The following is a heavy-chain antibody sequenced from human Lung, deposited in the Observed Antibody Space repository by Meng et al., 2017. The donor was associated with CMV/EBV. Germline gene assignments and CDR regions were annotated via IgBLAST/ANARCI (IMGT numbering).Heavy chain of an antibody. CDR2: IIPLYGTP. V-gene: IGHV1-69*05. J-gene: IGHJ4*02. D-gene: IGHD3-10*01. CDR1: GDTFDRIT. Sequence: SXXVSXKASGDTFDRITLSWVRQAPGQGLEWMGGIIPLYGTPNYAQKFQGRVRIITDESATIAYMDLNSLKSEDTAVYFCATGSPPAGGEQPTRGLESGXQGNXVTVSS. CDR3: ATGSPPAGGEQPTRGLES.